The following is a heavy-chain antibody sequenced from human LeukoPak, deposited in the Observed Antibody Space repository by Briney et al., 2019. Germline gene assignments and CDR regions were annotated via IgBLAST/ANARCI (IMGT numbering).Heavy chain of an antibody. CDR2: FEPIVSYT. J-gene: IGHJ4*02. Sequence: RGEPLKISFQGPGYSFTNYWITWVRQMPGKGLEWLGRFEPIVSYTTYSPSLQGRDTISADKSISTAYLQCSSLEASDTAMYYCSRSKRFDYWGQGTLVTVSS. CDR1: GYSFTNYW. V-gene: IGHV5-10-1*01. CDR3: SRSKRFDY.